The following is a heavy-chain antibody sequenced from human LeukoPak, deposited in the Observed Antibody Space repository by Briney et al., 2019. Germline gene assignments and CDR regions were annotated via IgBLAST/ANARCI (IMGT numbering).Heavy chain of an antibody. J-gene: IGHJ4*02. V-gene: IGHV1-69*05. CDR1: GGTFSSYA. Sequence: SVKVSCKAPGGTFSSYAISWVRQAPGQGLEWMGGIIPIFGTANYAQKFQGRVTITTDESTSTAYMELSSLRSEDTAVYYCGGSSSRGPTDYWGQGTLVTVSS. CDR2: IIPIFGTA. CDR3: GGSSSRGPTDY. D-gene: IGHD6-6*01.